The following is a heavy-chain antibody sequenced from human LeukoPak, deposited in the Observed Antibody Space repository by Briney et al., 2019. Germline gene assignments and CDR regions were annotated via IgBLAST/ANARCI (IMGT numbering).Heavy chain of an antibody. CDR1: GGSFSGYY. CDR2: INHSGST. V-gene: IGHV4-34*01. J-gene: IGHJ6*02. CDR3: AREDYYGSGSYLYGMDV. D-gene: IGHD3-10*01. Sequence: SETLSLTCAVYGGSFSGYYWSWIRQPPGKGLEWIGEINHSGSTNYNPSLKSRVTISVDTSKNQFSLKLSSVTAADTAVYYCAREDYYGSGSYLYGMDVWGQGTTVTVSS.